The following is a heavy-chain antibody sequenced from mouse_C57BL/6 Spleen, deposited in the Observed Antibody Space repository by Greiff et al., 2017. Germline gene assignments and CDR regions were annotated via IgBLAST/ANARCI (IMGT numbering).Heavy chain of an antibody. Sequence: QVQLQQSGAELVRPGASVKLSCKASGYTFTDYYINWVKQRPGQGLEWIARIYPGSGNTYYNEKFKGKATLTAEKSSSTAYMQLSSLTSEDSAVYFCARSLIYYYGSSAYWGQGTLVTVSA. J-gene: IGHJ3*01. CDR1: GYTFTDYY. V-gene: IGHV1-76*01. D-gene: IGHD1-1*01. CDR3: ARSLIYYYGSSAY. CDR2: IYPGSGNT.